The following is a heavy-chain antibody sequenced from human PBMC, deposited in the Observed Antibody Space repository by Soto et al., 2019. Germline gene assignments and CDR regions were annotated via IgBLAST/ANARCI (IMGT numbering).Heavy chain of an antibody. CDR1: GYTFTSYG. J-gene: IGHJ6*03. D-gene: IGHD2-2*01. V-gene: IGHV1-18*01. CDR2: ISAYNGNT. CDR3: ARAYCSSNSCERYYYYYMDV. Sequence: QVQLVQSGAEVKKPGASVKVSCKASGYTFTSYGISWVRQAPGQGLEWMGWISAYNGNTNYAQKLQGRVTMTTDTSTSTAYMELRSLRSDDTAVYYCARAYCSSNSCERYYYYYMDVWGKGPTVTVSS.